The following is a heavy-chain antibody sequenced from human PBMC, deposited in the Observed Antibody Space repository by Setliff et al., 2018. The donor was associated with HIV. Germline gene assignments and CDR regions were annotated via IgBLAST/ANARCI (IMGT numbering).Heavy chain of an antibody. CDR1: GFTFNNYG. V-gene: IGHV3-33*08. Sequence: GGSLRLSCEASGFTFNNYGMHWVRQAPGEGLEWVAVIWYDGTNKYYADSVKGRFTISRDNSKNTLYLEMASLRLEDTAVYYCAREELSAFSYGDRYWYFSLWGRGTLVTVSS. CDR2: IWYDGTNK. J-gene: IGHJ2*01. D-gene: IGHD3-16*01. CDR3: AREELSAFSYGDRYWYFSL.